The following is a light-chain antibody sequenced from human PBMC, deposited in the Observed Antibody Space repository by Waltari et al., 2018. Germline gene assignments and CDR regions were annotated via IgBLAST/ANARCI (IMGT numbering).Light chain of an antibody. CDR3: SSYSSSSSHVV. J-gene: IGLJ2*01. Sequence: QSALTQPASVSGSPGQSITISCTGTSSDVGGYDYVSWYQQHPGKAPKLMIYDVSNCPSGVSNRFSGSKSGNTASLTISGLQAEDEADYSCSSYSSSSSHVVFGGGTKLTVL. V-gene: IGLV2-14*01. CDR2: DVS. CDR1: SSDVGGYDY.